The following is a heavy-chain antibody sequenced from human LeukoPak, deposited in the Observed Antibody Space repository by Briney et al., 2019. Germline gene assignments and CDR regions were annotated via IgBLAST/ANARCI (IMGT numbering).Heavy chain of an antibody. Sequence: GGSPRLSCAASGFTFSSYSMNWVRQAPGKGLEWVSSISSSSSYIYYADSVKGRFTISRDNAKNSLYLQMNSLRAEDTAVYYCARVLTTVVTSDYWGQGTLVTVSS. D-gene: IGHD4-23*01. CDR2: ISSSSSYI. CDR1: GFTFSSYS. CDR3: ARVLTTVVTSDY. V-gene: IGHV3-21*01. J-gene: IGHJ4*02.